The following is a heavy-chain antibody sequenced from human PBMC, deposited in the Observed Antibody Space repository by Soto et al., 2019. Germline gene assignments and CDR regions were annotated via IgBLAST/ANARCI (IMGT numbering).Heavy chain of an antibody. J-gene: IGHJ4*02. CDR1: GFTFNSYA. V-gene: IGHV3-30*03. D-gene: IGHD5-18*01. Sequence: QVQLVESGGGVVQPGRSLRLSCAASGFTFNSYAMHWVRQAPGKGLEWVAVISYDASTKYYADSVKGRFTISRDNSKNTMYLQMNSLEAEDTAVYYWATNGYGYVSTSYFDYWGQGTLVTVSS. CDR3: ATNGYGYVSTSYFDY. CDR2: ISYDASTK.